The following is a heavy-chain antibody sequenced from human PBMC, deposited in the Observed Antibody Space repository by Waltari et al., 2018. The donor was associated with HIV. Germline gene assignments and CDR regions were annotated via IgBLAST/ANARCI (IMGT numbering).Heavy chain of an antibody. V-gene: IGHV4-34*01. D-gene: IGHD2-15*01. CDR2: INHSGST. CDR1: GGSFSGYY. Sequence: QVQLQQWGAGLLKPSETLSLTCAVYGGSFSGYYWSWIRQPPGKGLEWIGEINHSGSTTYNPSLKSRVTISVDTSKNQFSLKLSSVTAADTAVYYCASTVVGSFDYWGQGTLVTVSS. CDR3: ASTVVGSFDY. J-gene: IGHJ4*02.